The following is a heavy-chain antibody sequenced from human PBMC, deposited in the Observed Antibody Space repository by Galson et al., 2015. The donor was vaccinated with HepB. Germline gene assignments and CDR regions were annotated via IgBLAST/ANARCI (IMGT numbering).Heavy chain of an antibody. CDR2: ISSSSTI. Sequence: SLRLSCAASGFTFSSYSMNWVRQAPGKGLEWVSYISSSSTIYYADSVKGRFTISRDNAKNSLYLQMNSLRAEDTAVYYCARDLGLPPDRIVVVPAAIREGYYGMDVWGQGTTVTVSS. V-gene: IGHV3-48*04. J-gene: IGHJ6*02. CDR3: ARDLGLPPDRIVVVPAAIREGYYGMDV. D-gene: IGHD2-2*02. CDR1: GFTFSSYS.